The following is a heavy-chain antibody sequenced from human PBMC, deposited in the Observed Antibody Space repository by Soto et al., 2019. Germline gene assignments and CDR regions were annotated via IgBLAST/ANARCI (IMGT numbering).Heavy chain of an antibody. V-gene: IGHV4-59*12. CDR2: IYYSGST. Sequence: SETLSLTCTVSGGSISSYYWSWIRQHPGKGLEWIGYIYYSGSTNYNPSLKSRVTISVDTSKNQFSLKLSSVTAADTAVYYCARRAVRGVHFDYWGQGTLVTVSS. D-gene: IGHD3-10*01. CDR3: ARRAVRGVHFDY. CDR1: GGSISSYY. J-gene: IGHJ4*02.